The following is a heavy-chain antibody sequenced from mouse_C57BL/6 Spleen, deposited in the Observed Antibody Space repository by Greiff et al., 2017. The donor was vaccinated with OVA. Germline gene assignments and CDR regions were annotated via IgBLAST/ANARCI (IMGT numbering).Heavy chain of an antibody. D-gene: IGHD2-3*01. Sequence: EVQGVESGEGLVKPGGSLKLSCAASGFTFSSYAMSWVRQTPEKRLEWVAYLSSGGDYIYYADTVKGRFTISRDNARNTLYLQRSSLKSEDTAMYYCTREGEIYDGAYWGQGTLVTVSA. CDR2: LSSGGDYI. CDR1: GFTFSSYA. CDR3: TREGEIYDGAY. J-gene: IGHJ3*01. V-gene: IGHV5-9-1*02.